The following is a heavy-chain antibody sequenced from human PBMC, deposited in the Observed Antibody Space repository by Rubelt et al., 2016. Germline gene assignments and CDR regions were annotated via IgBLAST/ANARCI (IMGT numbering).Heavy chain of an antibody. CDR1: GFTFSSYW. CDR3: ARDYDDSSGYYAFDI. V-gene: IGHV3-7*03. D-gene: IGHD3-22*01. J-gene: IGHJ3*02. Sequence: GSGGGLVQPGGSLRLSCAASGFTFSSYWMSWVRQAPGKGLEWVANIKQDGSEKYYVDSVKGRFTISRDNAKNSLYLQMNSLRAEDTAVYYCARDYDDSSGYYAFDIWGQGTMVTVSS. CDR2: IKQDGSEK.